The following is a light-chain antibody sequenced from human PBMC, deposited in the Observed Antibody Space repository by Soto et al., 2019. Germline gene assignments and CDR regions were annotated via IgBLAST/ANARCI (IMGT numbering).Light chain of an antibody. V-gene: IGKV1-9*01. CDR3: QQYSGSPPT. CDR1: QGISSY. Sequence: IQLTQSPSSLSASVGDRVTITCRASQGISSYLAWYQQKPGKAPKLLIYAASTLQSGVPSRFSGSGSGTDFTLTINRLEPEDSAVYFCQQYSGSPPTFGLGTKLEI. J-gene: IGKJ2*01. CDR2: AAS.